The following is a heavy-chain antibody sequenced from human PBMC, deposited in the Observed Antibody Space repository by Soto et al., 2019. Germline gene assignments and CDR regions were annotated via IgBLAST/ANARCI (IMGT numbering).Heavy chain of an antibody. CDR1: GYTFTSYG. CDR2: ISAYNGNT. Sequence: GASVKVSCKASGYTFTSYGISWVRQAPGQGLEWMGWISAYNGNTNYAQKLQGRVTMTTDTSTSTAYMELRSLRSDDTAVYYCARGRVMVRGVIILAAFDIWGQGTMVTVSS. J-gene: IGHJ3*02. V-gene: IGHV1-18*01. D-gene: IGHD3-10*01. CDR3: ARGRVMVRGVIILAAFDI.